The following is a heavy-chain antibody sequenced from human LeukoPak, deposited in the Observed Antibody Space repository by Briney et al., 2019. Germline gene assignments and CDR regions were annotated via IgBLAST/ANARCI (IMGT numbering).Heavy chain of an antibody. D-gene: IGHD1-26*01. CDR1: GGSFSGYY. V-gene: IGHV4-34*01. J-gene: IGHJ4*02. Sequence: SETLSLTCAVYGGSFSGYYWSWIRQPPGKGLEWIGEINHSGSTNYNPSLKSRVTISVDTSKNQFSLKLSSVTAADTAVYYCVRTQWELSPRIVYWGQGTLVTVSS. CDR2: INHSGST. CDR3: VRTQWELSPRIVY.